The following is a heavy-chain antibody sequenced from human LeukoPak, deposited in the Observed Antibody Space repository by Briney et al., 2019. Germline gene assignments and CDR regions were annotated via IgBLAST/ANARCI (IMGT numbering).Heavy chain of an antibody. CDR1: GFTFSTYG. Sequence: GGSLRLSCAASGFTFSTYGMHWVRQAPGKGLEWVAVISYDGSNKYYADSVKGRFTISRDTSKNTLYLQMNSLRAEDTAVYYCARDRHDYGDYDRDDAFDIWGQGTMVTVSS. CDR3: ARDRHDYGDYDRDDAFDI. CDR2: ISYDGSNK. D-gene: IGHD4-17*01. J-gene: IGHJ3*02. V-gene: IGHV3-30*03.